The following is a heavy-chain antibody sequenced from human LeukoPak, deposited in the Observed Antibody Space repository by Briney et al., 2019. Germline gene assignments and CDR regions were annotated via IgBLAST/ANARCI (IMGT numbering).Heavy chain of an antibody. CDR1: GFTFSSYA. D-gene: IGHD2-15*01. V-gene: IGHV3-64*01. Sequence: PGGSLRLSCAASGFTFSSYAMHWVRQAPGKGLEYVSAIRDNGATTYYTKSVKDRFTISRDNSKNTLYLQMGSLRAEDMAVYYCARDGGGSPDYWGQGTLDTVSS. CDR3: ARDGGGSPDY. J-gene: IGHJ4*02. CDR2: IRDNGATT.